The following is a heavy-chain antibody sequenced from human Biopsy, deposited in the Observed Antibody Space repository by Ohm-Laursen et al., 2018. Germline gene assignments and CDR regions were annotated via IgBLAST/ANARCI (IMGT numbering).Heavy chain of an antibody. Sequence: SVKVSCNASGVTFDTYAFGWVRQAPGQGLEWMGGRIPYFNTIWYAQNFQDRVVITAERSARTTDMQLSGLRPDDTAMYYCARSMLGASTGDDAFDVWGQGTFFIVSS. D-gene: IGHD1-26*01. V-gene: IGHV1-69*13. J-gene: IGHJ3*01. CDR3: ARSMLGASTGDDAFDV. CDR2: RIPYFNTI. CDR1: GVTFDTYA.